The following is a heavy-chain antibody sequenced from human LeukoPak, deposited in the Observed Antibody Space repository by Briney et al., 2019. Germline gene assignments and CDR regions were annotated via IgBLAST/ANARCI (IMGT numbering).Heavy chain of an antibody. CDR3: ARDPTTTYYYDSRAAFDI. CDR1: GFTFSSYS. D-gene: IGHD3-22*01. CDR2: ISSSSYI. V-gene: IGHV3-21*01. J-gene: IGHJ3*02. Sequence: GGSLRLSCAASGFTFSSYSMNWVRQAPGKGLEWVSSISSSSYIYYADSVKGRFTISRDNAKNSLYLQMNSLRAEDTAVYYCARDPTTTYYYDSRAAFDIWGQGTMVTVSS.